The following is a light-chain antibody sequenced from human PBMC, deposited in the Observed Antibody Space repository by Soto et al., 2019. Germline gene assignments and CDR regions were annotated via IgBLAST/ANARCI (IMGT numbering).Light chain of an antibody. CDR3: QQYSDSPLT. Sequence: EIVLTQSPGTLSLSPGERATLSCRASQTVRTNYLAWFQHNPGQAPRLLSYGASSRATCIPDRFSGSGSVIDFTLNINRLEPEDFAVYFCQQYSDSPLTFGGGTPVEIK. J-gene: IGKJ4*01. CDR1: QTVRTNY. V-gene: IGKV3-20*01. CDR2: GAS.